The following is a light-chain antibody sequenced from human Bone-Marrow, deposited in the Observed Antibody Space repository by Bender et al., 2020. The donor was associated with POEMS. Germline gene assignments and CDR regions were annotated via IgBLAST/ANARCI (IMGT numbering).Light chain of an antibody. CDR1: SSDVGGYNY. CDR3: ISYATSSALV. J-gene: IGLJ2*01. V-gene: IGLV2-14*03. CDR2: AVS. Sequence: QSALTQPASVSGSPRQSITISCTGTSSDVGGYNYVSWYQQHPGKAPKILIYAVSDRPSGVSIRFSGSKSGNTASLTISGLQAEDEADYYCISYATSSALVFGGGTKLIVL.